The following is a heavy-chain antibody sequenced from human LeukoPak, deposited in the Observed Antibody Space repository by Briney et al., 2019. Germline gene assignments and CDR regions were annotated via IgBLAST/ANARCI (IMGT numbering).Heavy chain of an antibody. J-gene: IGHJ4*02. D-gene: IGHD3-22*01. CDR3: ARASYYYDSSGYYPPFDY. Sequence: GASVTVSCKASGYTFTGYYMHWVRQAPGQGLEWMGWINPNSGGTNYAQKFQGWVTMTRDTSISTAYMELSRLRSDDTAVYYCARASYYYDSSGYYPPFDYWGQGTLVTVSS. V-gene: IGHV1-2*04. CDR2: INPNSGGT. CDR1: GYTFTGYY.